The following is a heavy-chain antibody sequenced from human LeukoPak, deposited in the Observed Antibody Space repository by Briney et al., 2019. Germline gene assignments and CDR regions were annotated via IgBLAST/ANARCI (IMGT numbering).Heavy chain of an antibody. V-gene: IGHV3-9*01. CDR1: GFTFDDYA. J-gene: IGHJ4*02. CDR3: AKATRGGLTLPYYFDY. CDR2: ISWNSGSI. D-gene: IGHD3-16*01. Sequence: GRSLRLSCAASGFTFDDYAVHWVRQAPGKGLEWVSGISWNSGSIGYADSVKGRFTISRDNAKNSLYLQMNSLRAEDTALYYCAKATRGGLTLPYYFDYWGQGTLVTVSS.